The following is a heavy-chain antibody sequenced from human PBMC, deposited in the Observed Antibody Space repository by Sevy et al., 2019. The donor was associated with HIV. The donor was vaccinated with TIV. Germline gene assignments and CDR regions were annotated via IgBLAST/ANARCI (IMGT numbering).Heavy chain of an antibody. D-gene: IGHD6-13*01. V-gene: IGHV3-15*01. CDR2: IKSKTDGGTT. CDR3: TTGSSSWLHDAFDI. CDR1: GFTFSNAW. Sequence: GGSLRLSCAASGFTFSNAWMSWVRQAPGKGPEWVGRIKSKTDGGTTDYAAPVKGRFTISRDDSKNTLYLQMNSLKTEDTAVYYCTTGSSSWLHDAFDIWGQGTMVTVSS. J-gene: IGHJ3*02.